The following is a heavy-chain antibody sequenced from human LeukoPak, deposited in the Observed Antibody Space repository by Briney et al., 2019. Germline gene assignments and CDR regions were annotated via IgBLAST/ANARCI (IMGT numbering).Heavy chain of an antibody. V-gene: IGHV3-30*04. J-gene: IGHJ4*02. D-gene: IGHD3-16*01. Sequence: GRSLRLSCAASGFTFSSYAMHWVRQAPGKGLEWVAVISYDGSNKYYADSVKGRFTISRDNSRNTLYLQMNSLRAEDTAVYYCARDMRDYWGQGTPVTVSS. CDR2: ISYDGSNK. CDR1: GFTFSSYA. CDR3: ARDMRDY.